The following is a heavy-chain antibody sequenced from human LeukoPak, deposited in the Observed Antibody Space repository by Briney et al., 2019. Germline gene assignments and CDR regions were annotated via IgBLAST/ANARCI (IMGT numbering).Heavy chain of an antibody. D-gene: IGHD2-2*01. CDR2: ISGSGDST. CDR1: GFTFRSYG. Sequence: PGGSLRLSCAASGFTFRSYGMTWVRQAPGKGLEWVSAISGSGDSTYYADSMKGRFTISRDNSRNTLYLQMNSLRAGDTAVYYCAKSFRSTSLDYWGQGTLVTVSS. V-gene: IGHV3-23*01. CDR3: AKSFRSTSLDY. J-gene: IGHJ4*02.